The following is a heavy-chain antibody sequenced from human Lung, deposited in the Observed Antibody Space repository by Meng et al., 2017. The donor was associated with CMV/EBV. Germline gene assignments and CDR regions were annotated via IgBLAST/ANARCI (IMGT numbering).Heavy chain of an antibody. CDR2: ISSSGSTI. CDR1: GFTFSDYY. D-gene: IGHD1/OR15-1a*01. CDR3: ARTGTSANYYYYGMDV. Sequence: SXAASGFTFSDYYMSWIRQAPGKGLEWVSYISSSGSTIYYADSVKGRFTISRDNAKNSLYLQMNSLRAEDTAVYYCARTGTSANYYYYGMDVWGQGTXVTVSS. J-gene: IGHJ6*02. V-gene: IGHV3-11*01.